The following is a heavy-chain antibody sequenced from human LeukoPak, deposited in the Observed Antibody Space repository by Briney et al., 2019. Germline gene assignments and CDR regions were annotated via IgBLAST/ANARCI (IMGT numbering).Heavy chain of an antibody. D-gene: IGHD2-15*01. J-gene: IGHJ5*02. CDR1: GGSFSGYY. CDR2: INHSGST. V-gene: IGHV4-34*01. Sequence: SETLSLTCAVYGGSFSGYYWSWIRQPPGKGLEWIGEINHSGSTNYNPSLKSRVTISVDTSKNRFSLKLSSVTAADTAVYYCVISDSTLHWFDPWGQGTLVTVSS. CDR3: VISDSTLHWFDP.